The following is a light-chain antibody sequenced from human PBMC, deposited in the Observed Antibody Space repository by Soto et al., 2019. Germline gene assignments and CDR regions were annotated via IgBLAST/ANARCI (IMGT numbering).Light chain of an antibody. Sequence: QSVLTQPASVSGAPGQRVTISCTGSSANIGAGYDVQWYQQRPGTAPKLLICGNIKRPSGVPDRFSGSKSGTSASLAIPGLQAQDEGHYYCKSYDSNLSPRYVFGTGTQVTVL. CDR1: SANIGAGYD. CDR3: KSYDSNLSPRYV. CDR2: GNI. J-gene: IGLJ1*01. V-gene: IGLV1-40*01.